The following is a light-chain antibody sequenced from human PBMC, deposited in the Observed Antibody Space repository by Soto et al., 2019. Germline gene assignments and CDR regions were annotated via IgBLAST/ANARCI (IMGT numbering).Light chain of an antibody. J-gene: IGLJ1*01. V-gene: IGLV3-21*02. CDR1: NIGSKS. Sequence: SDELTQPPSVSVAPGQTARITCGGNNIGSKSVHWYQQKPGQAPVLVVYDDSGRPSGIPERFSGSNSGNTATLTISRVEAGDEADYYCQAWDSSSDHSLYVFRTGTKVTVL. CDR3: QAWDSSSDHSLYV. CDR2: DDS.